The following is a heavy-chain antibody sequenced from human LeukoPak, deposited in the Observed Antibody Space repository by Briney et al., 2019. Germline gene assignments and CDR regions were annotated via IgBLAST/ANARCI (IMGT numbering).Heavy chain of an antibody. CDR2: VIPIFGTA. D-gene: IGHD3-22*01. CDR3: ARGYYYDSSGYYHFDY. J-gene: IGHJ4*02. V-gene: IGHV1-69*05. Sequence: SVKVSCKASGGTFSSYAISWVRQAPGQGLEWMGGVIPIFGTANYAQKSEGRVAMTRDTSTSTVYMELSSLRSEDTAVYYCARGYYYDSSGYYHFDYWGQGTLVTVSS. CDR1: GGTFSSYA.